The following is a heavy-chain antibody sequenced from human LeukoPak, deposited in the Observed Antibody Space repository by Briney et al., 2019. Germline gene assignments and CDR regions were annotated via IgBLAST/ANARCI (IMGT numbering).Heavy chain of an antibody. V-gene: IGHV4-59*01. Sequence: PSETLSLTCTVSGGSISSYCWSWIRQPPGKGLEWLGYIYYSGSTNYNPSLKSRVTISVDTSKNQFSLKLSSVTAADTAVYYCARVRGEQWLEIIDYWGQGTLVTVSS. CDR3: ARVRGEQWLEIIDY. CDR2: IYYSGST. J-gene: IGHJ4*02. D-gene: IGHD6-19*01. CDR1: GGSISSYC.